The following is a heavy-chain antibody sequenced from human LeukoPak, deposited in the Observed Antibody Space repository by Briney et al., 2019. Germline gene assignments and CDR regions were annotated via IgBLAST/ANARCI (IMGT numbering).Heavy chain of an antibody. CDR2: ISGRGASK. V-gene: IGHV3-23*01. CDR3: AKERENYFEFDF. Sequence: GGSLRLSCAVSGLTFNNYAMSWVRQAPGKGLEWVSGISGRGASKYYADSVKGRFTISRDNSKNTLYLQMNSLRAEDTAVYYCAKERENYFEFDFWGQGTLVTVSS. D-gene: IGHD1-7*01. J-gene: IGHJ4*02. CDR1: GLTFNNYA.